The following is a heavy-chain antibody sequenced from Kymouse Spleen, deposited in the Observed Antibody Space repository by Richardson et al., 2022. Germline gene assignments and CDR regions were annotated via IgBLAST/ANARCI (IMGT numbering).Heavy chain of an antibody. J-gene: IGHJ4*02. V-gene: IGHV3-73*02. Sequence: EVQLVESGGGLVQPGGSLKLSCAASGFTFSGSAMHWVRQASGKGLEWVGRIRSKANSYATAYAASVKGRFTISRDDSKNTAYLQMNSLKTEDTAVYYCTRLVTGSFFDYWGQGTLVTVSS. D-gene: IGHD1-20*01,IGHD1-7*01. CDR2: IRSKANSYAT. CDR3: TRLVTGSFFDY. CDR1: GFTFSGSA.